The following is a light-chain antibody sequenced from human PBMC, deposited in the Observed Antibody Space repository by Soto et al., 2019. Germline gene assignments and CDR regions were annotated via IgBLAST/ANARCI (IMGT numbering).Light chain of an antibody. CDR2: EVS. V-gene: IGLV2-14*01. CDR3: SSYAGSSNFYV. CDR1: SSDVGGYNY. Sequence: QSVLTQPASVSGSPGQSITISCTGTSSDVGGYNYVSWYQQHPGKVPKLMIYEVSDRPSGVSNRFSGSKSGNTAFLTISGLQTEDEADYYCSSYAGSSNFYVFGTGTKLTVL. J-gene: IGLJ1*01.